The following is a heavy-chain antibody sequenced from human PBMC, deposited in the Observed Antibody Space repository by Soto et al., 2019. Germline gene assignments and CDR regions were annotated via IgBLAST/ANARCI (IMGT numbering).Heavy chain of an antibody. Sequence: QVQLVQSGAEVKKPGSSVKVSCKASGGTFSSYAISWVRQAPGQGLEWMGGIIPIFGTADYAQKFQGGVTMTADDFTSTAYMELSSLRSEDTAVYYCARHLGGNHSYYGMDVWGQGTTVTVSS. V-gene: IGHV1-69*12. J-gene: IGHJ6*02. CDR3: ARHLGGNHSYYGMDV. D-gene: IGHD3-16*01. CDR1: GGTFSSYA. CDR2: IIPIFGTA.